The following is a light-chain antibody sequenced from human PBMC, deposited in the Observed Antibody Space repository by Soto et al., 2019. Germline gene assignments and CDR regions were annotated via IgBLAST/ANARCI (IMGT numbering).Light chain of an antibody. Sequence: DIQMTQSPSSLSASVGDRVTITCRASQTVATSLSWYQQKPGKAPKLLIYAASTLQSGVPSRFSGSGSATGFTLTINSPQPEDFGSYYCQQSWRSPFTFGQGTKLEIK. V-gene: IGKV1-39*01. CDR2: AAS. CDR1: QTVATS. CDR3: QQSWRSPFT. J-gene: IGKJ2*01.